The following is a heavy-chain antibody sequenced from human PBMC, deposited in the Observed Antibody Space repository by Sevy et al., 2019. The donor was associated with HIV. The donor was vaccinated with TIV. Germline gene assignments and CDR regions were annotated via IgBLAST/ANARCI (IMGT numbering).Heavy chain of an antibody. J-gene: IGHJ4*02. D-gene: IGHD6-19*01. CDR2: ISYDGSNK. Sequence: GGSLRLSCAASGFTFSSYAMHWVRQAPGKGLEWVAVISYDGSNKYYAHSVKGRFTISRDNSKNTLYLQMNSLRAEDTAVYYCARGKGIAVASEGYFDYWGQGTLVTVSS. V-gene: IGHV3-30-3*01. CDR1: GFTFSSYA. CDR3: ARGKGIAVASEGYFDY.